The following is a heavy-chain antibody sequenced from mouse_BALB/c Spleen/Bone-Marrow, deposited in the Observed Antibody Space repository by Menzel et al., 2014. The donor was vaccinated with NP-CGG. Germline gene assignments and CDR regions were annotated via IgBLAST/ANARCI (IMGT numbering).Heavy chain of an antibody. J-gene: IGHJ2*01. D-gene: IGHD1-1*01. CDR1: GFTFSSFG. CDR3: VRSGSSSGYFDY. Sequence: DVHLVESGGGLVQPGGSRKLSCAASGFTFSSFGMHWVRQAPEKGLEWVAYISSGSSTIYYGDTVMGRFTISRDNPKNTLFLQMTSLRSEDTATYYCVRSGSSSGYFDYWGQGTTLTDSS. V-gene: IGHV5-17*02. CDR2: ISSGSSTI.